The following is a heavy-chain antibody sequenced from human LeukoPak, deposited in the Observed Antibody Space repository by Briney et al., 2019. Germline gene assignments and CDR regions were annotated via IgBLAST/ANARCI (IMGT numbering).Heavy chain of an antibody. Sequence: GALRLSCSASGFTFSSYSMTWGRQAPGEGLEGGSAITGRGGNTYYADSVKGRFTISRDNSKNTLYLQMNSLRAEDTAVYYCARDDVAYCGSDCYWGAYWGQGTLVTVSS. D-gene: IGHD2-21*02. J-gene: IGHJ4*02. CDR1: GFTFSSYS. V-gene: IGHV3-23*01. CDR2: ITGRGGNT. CDR3: ARDDVAYCGSDCYWGAY.